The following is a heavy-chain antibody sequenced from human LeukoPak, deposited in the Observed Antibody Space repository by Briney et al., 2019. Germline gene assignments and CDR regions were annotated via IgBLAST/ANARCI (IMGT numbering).Heavy chain of an antibody. CDR2: INWNGGSI. V-gene: IGHV3-20*04. Sequence: GGSLRLSCAASGFTFDDYGMSWVRQGPGKGLEWVSGINWNGGSIGYADSVKGRFTISRDNSKNTLYLQMNSLRAEDTAVYYCAKDRVAVAGTGADYWGQGTLVTVSS. CDR3: AKDRVAVAGTGADY. J-gene: IGHJ4*02. CDR1: GFTFDDYG. D-gene: IGHD6-19*01.